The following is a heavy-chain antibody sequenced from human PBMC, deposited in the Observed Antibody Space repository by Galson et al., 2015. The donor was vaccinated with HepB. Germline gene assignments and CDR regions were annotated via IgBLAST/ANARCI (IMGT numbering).Heavy chain of an antibody. CDR3: ARHVGESGSYGMDV. CDR1: GGSISSSYNY. D-gene: IGHD2-15*01. CDR2: IYYTGTT. J-gene: IGHJ6*02. V-gene: IGHV4-39*01. Sequence: ETLSLTCTVSGGSISSSYNYWDWLRQPPGRGLEWIGSIYYTGTTYYNPSLKSRVTISLDTSKNHFSLKLRSVTAADTAVYYCARHVGESGSYGMDVWGQGTTVSVSS.